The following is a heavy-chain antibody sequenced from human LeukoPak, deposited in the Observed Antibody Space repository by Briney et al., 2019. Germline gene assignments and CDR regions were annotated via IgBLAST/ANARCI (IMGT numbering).Heavy chain of an antibody. CDR1: GGSISSGGYY. V-gene: IGHV4-31*03. Sequence: KPSETLSLTCTVSGGSISSGGYYWSWIRQHPGKGLEWIGYIYYSGSTYYNPSLKSRVTISVDTSKNQFSPKLSSVTAADTAVYYCARAGSSGYLYLDYWGQGTLVTVSS. D-gene: IGHD3-22*01. CDR2: IYYSGST. CDR3: ARAGSSGYLYLDY. J-gene: IGHJ4*02.